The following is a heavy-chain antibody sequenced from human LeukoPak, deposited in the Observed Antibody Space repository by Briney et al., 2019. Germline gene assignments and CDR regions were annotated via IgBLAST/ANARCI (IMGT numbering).Heavy chain of an antibody. J-gene: IGHJ5*02. CDR1: GGSIGTSSYF. CDR2: IYNSGST. Sequence: PSETLSLTCTVSGGSIGTSSYFWGWIRQPPGKGLEWIGSIYNSGSTYYNPSLKSRVTIFVDTSKNQFSLKLSSVTAADTAVYYCARHKEYSSSSVGSYNWFDPWGQGTLVTVSS. V-gene: IGHV4-39*01. CDR3: ARHKEYSSSSVGSYNWFDP. D-gene: IGHD6-6*01.